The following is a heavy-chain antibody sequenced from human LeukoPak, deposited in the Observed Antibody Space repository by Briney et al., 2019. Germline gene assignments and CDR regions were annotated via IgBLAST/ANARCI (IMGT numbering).Heavy chain of an antibody. CDR2: IIPIFGTA. V-gene: IGHV1-69*06. Sequence: ASVKVSCKASGGTFGSYAISWVRQAPGQGLEWMGGIIPIFGTANYAQKFQGRVTITADKSTSTAYMELSSLRSEDTAVYYCARGPYYDILTGWNGMDVWGKGTTVIVSA. CDR3: ARGPYYDILTGWNGMDV. D-gene: IGHD3-9*01. J-gene: IGHJ6*04. CDR1: GGTFGSYA.